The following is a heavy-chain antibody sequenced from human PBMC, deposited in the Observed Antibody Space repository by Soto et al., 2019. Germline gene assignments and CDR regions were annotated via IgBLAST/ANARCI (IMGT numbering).Heavy chain of an antibody. CDR1: GFTFSSYG. CDR3: AKDQVAGTVLVDY. D-gene: IGHD6-19*01. V-gene: IGHV3-30*18. CDR2: ISYDGSNK. Sequence: QVQLVESGGGVVQPGRSLRLSCAASGFTFSSYGMHWVRQAPGKGLEWVAVISYDGSNKYYADSVKGRFTISRDNSKNTLYLQMNSLRAEDTAVYYCAKDQVAGTVLVDYWGQRTLVTVSS. J-gene: IGHJ4*02.